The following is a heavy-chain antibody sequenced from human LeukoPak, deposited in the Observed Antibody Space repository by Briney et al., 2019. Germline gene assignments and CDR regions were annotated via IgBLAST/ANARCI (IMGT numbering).Heavy chain of an antibody. CDR1: GFTFSSYS. CDR2: ISSSSSYI. V-gene: IGHV3-21*01. CDR3: ARVVWDSSGYYIDF. D-gene: IGHD3-22*01. J-gene: IGHJ4*02. Sequence: PGGSLRLSCAASGFTFSSYSMNWVRQAPGKGLEWVSSISSSSSYIYYADSVKGRFTISRGNAKNSLYLQMNSLRAEDTAVYYCARVVWDSSGYYIDFWGQGTLVTVSS.